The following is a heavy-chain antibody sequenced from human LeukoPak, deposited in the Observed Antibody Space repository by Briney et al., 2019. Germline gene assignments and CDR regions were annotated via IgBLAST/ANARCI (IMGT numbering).Heavy chain of an antibody. CDR1: GFTFSSYA. CDR3: ARDGPPAARVFDY. D-gene: IGHD2-2*01. J-gene: IGHJ4*02. CDR2: ITSSSNYI. Sequence: PGGSLRVSCEASGFTFSSYAMSWVRQAPGKGLEWVSSITSSSNYIYYADSVKGRFTISRDNAKNSLYLQMNSLRAEDTAVYYCARDGPPAARVFDYWGQGTLVTVSS. V-gene: IGHV3-21*01.